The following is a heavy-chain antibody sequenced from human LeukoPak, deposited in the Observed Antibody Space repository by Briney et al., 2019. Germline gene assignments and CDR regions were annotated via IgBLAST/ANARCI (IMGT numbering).Heavy chain of an antibody. CDR3: ARRLTQYDCFDP. J-gene: IGHJ5*02. CDR1: GDSVSSNSVA. CDR2: TYYRSTWYN. D-gene: IGHD2-2*01. V-gene: IGHV6-1*01. Sequence: SQTLSLTCAISGDSVSSNSVAWNWIRQSPSRGLEWLGRTYYRSTWYNDYAVSVRGRITANPDTSKNQFSLHLNSVTPEDTAVYYCARRLTQYDCFDPWGQGILVTVSS.